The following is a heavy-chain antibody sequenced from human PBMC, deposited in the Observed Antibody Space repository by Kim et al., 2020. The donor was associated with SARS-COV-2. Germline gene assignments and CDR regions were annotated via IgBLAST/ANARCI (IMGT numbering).Heavy chain of an antibody. D-gene: IGHD2-2*01. Sequence: GGSLRLSCAASGFTVSSNYMSWVRQAPGKGLDWVSVIYSGGSTYYADSVKGRFTISRDNSKNTLYLQMNSLRAEDTAVYYCAGQEIGYCSSTSCYLDYWGQGTLVTVSS. CDR2: IYSGGST. CDR1: GFTVSSNY. J-gene: IGHJ4*02. CDR3: AGQEIGYCSSTSCYLDY. V-gene: IGHV3-66*04.